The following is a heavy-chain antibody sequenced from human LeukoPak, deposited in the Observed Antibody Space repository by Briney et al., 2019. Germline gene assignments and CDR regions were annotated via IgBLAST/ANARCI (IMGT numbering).Heavy chain of an antibody. CDR1: GFTFSSYA. CDR2: ISGSGGIT. CDR3: AKTPLWFGELQNNYYFDY. Sequence: GGSLRLSCAASGFTFSSYAMSWVRQAPGKGLEWVSAISGSGGITYYADSVKGRFTISRDNSKNTLYLQMNSLRAEDTAVYYCAKTPLWFGELQNNYYFDYWGQGTLVTVSS. J-gene: IGHJ4*02. D-gene: IGHD3-10*01. V-gene: IGHV3-23*01.